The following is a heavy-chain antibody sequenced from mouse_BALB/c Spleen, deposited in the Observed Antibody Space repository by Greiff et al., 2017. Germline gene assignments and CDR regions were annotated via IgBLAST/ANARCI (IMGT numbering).Heavy chain of an antibody. V-gene: IGHV5-6-5*01. CDR3: ARGFGNYEDAMDY. D-gene: IGHD2-1*01. CDR1: GFTFSSYA. Sequence: DVQLVESGGGLVKPGGSLKLSCAASGFTFSSYAMSWVRQTPEKRLEWVASISSGGSTYYPDSVKGRFTISRDNARNILYLQMSSLRSEDTAMYYCARGFGNYEDAMDYWGQGTSVTVSS. CDR2: ISSGGST. J-gene: IGHJ4*01.